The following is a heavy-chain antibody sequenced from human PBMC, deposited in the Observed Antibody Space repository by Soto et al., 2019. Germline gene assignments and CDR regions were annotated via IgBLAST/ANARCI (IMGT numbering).Heavy chain of an antibody. V-gene: IGHV3-23*01. CDR1: GIELNNYA. J-gene: IGHJ4*02. CDR3: AKDGNWLDVYFDV. Sequence: GGSLRIACVASGIELNNYAMGWVRQAPGKGLEWVSISSASGRSRYHADSVKGRFTIPRDNSKNTLYLHMTNLRAEDTAVYYCAKDGNWLDVYFDVWGQGTPVTVSS. D-gene: IGHD6-19*01. CDR2: SSASGRSR.